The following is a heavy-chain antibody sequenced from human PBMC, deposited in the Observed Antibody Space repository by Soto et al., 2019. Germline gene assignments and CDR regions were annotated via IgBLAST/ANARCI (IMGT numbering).Heavy chain of an antibody. CDR1: GFTFSTYA. CDR2: ITGTGDST. Sequence: GGSLRLSCEASGFTFSTYAMSWVRQAPGKGLEWVSSITGTGDSTYYADSVKGRFTISRDNSRNTLDLQMSSLRVEDTAVYYCARDANHGFSSSWFLDFWGQGTPDTVSS. CDR3: ARDANHGFSSSWFLDF. J-gene: IGHJ4*02. V-gene: IGHV3-23*01. D-gene: IGHD6-13*01.